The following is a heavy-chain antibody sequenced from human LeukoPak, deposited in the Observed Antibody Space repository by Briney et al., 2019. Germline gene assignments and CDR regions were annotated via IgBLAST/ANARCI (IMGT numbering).Heavy chain of an antibody. CDR1: GFTFSNYA. V-gene: IGHV3-23*01. Sequence: GGSLRLSCTASGFTFSNYAMSWVRQAPGKGLEWVSAISGSGGRTDHADSVKGRFTVSRDNSENTVSLQMNSLRAEDTAIYFCAKHKENYGDSCLDDNWGQGTLVTVSS. J-gene: IGHJ4*02. D-gene: IGHD4-17*01. CDR3: AKHKENYGDSCLDDN. CDR2: ISGSGGRT.